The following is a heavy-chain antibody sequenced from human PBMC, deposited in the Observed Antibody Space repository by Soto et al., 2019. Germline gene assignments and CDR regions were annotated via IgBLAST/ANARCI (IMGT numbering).Heavy chain of an antibody. Sequence: QVQLQQWGAGLLKPSETLSLTCAVYGGSFSGYYWSWIRQPPGKGLEWIGEINHSGSTNYNPSLKSRVTIXVATSKNQFSLKLSSVTAADTAVYYCARARRALDVWGQGTTVTVSS. V-gene: IGHV4-34*01. CDR2: INHSGST. CDR3: ARARRALDV. J-gene: IGHJ6*02. CDR1: GGSFSGYY.